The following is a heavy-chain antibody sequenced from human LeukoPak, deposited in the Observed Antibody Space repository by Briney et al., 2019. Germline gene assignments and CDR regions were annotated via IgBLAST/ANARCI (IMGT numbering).Heavy chain of an antibody. CDR1: GFTFSSYE. V-gene: IGHV3-48*03. Sequence: GGSLRLSCAASGFTFSSYEMNWVRQAPGKGLEWVSYISSSGSTIYYADSVKGRFTISGDNAKNSLYLQMNSLRAEDTAVYYCARDRLPGFDYWGQGTLVTVSS. D-gene: IGHD6-6*01. J-gene: IGHJ4*02. CDR2: ISSSGSTI. CDR3: ARDRLPGFDY.